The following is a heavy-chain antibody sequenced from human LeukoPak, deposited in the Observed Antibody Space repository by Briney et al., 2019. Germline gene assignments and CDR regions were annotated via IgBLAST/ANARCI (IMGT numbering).Heavy chain of an antibody. J-gene: IGHJ4*02. CDR3: ATLYGDYVRSDY. V-gene: IGHV1-2*02. D-gene: IGHD4-17*01. CDR1: GYTFTGYY. CDR2: INPNSGGT. Sequence: ASVTVSCKASGYTFTGYYMHWVRQAPGQGLEWMGWINPNSGGTKFAQKFQGRVTLTRDTSISAAYMELSSLKSDDTAVYYCATLYGDYVRSDYWGQGTLVTVSS.